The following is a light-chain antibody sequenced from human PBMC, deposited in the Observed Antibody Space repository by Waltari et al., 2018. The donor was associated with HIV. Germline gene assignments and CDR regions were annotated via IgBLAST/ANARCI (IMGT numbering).Light chain of an antibody. CDR3: AAWDDSLNTYV. CDR1: SSNVGRTT. J-gene: IGLJ1*01. CDR2: NTD. Sequence: QSVLTQQPSSSGTPGQRVTISCSGSSSNVGRTTVNWYQQLPGAAPKLLILNTDERPSGVPDRFSGSKSGTSASLAISGLQSEDEADYYCAAWDDSLNTYVFGSGTTVTVL. V-gene: IGLV1-44*01.